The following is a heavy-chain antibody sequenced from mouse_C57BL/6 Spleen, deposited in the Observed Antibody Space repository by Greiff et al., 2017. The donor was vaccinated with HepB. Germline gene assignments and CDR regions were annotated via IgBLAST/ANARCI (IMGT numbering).Heavy chain of an antibody. J-gene: IGHJ4*01. V-gene: IGHV5-4*01. CDR3: ARDRSFYAMDY. CDR1: GFTFSSYA. CDR2: ISDGGSYT. Sequence: EVKFVESGGGLVKPGGSLKLSCAASGFTFSSYAMSWVRQTPEKRLEWVATISDGGSYTYYPDNVKGRFTLSRDNAKNNLYLQMSHPKSEDTAMYYCARDRSFYAMDYWGQGTSVTVSS.